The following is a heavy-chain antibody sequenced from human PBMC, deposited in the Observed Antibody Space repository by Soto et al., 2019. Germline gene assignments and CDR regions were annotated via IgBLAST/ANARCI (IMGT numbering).Heavy chain of an antibody. CDR2: IYPGDSDT. V-gene: IGHV5-51*01. CDR3: ATDSGPFPGQQLVQFDY. J-gene: IGHJ4*02. D-gene: IGHD6-13*01. CDR1: GYNFTTYW. Sequence: GESLKISCKGSGYNFTTYWIAWVRQMPGKGLEWLGIIYPGDSDTGYSPSFQGQVTISADKSISTAYLQWSSLTASDTAMYFCATDSGPFPGQQLVQFDYWGQGTLVTVSS.